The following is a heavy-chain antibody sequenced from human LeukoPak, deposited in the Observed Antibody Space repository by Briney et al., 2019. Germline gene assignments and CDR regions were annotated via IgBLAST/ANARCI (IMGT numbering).Heavy chain of an antibody. CDR3: ARGHGTSRFSRPVP. CDR1: GGSFSGYY. Sequence: SETLSLTCAVYGGSFSGYYWSWIRQPPGKGLEWIGEINHSGSTNYNPSLKSRVTISVDTSKNQFSLKLSSVTAADTAVYYCARGHGTSRFSRPVPWGQRTLVTVSS. J-gene: IGHJ5*02. D-gene: IGHD2-2*01. V-gene: IGHV4-34*01. CDR2: INHSGST.